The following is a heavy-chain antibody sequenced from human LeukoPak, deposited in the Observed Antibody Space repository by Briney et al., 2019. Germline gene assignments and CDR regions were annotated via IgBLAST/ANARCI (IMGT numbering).Heavy chain of an antibody. CDR1: GFTFSSYW. Sequence: GGSLRLSCAASGFTFSSYWMNWARQAPGKGLEWVASINHNGNVNYYVDSVKGRFTISRDNAKNSLYLQMSNLRAEDTAVYFCWRGGGLGVWGQGATVTVSS. CDR2: INHNGNVN. CDR3: WRGGGLGV. J-gene: IGHJ6*02. V-gene: IGHV3-7*03. D-gene: IGHD3-16*01.